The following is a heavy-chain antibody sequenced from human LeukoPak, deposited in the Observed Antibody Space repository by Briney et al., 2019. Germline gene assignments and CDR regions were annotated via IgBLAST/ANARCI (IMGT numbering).Heavy chain of an antibody. V-gene: IGHV4-39*07. D-gene: IGHD5-18*01. J-gene: IGHJ3*02. CDR2: IYYSGST. Sequence: SETLSLTCTVSGGSISSSSYYWGWIRQPPGKGLEWIGSIYYSGSTNYNPSLKSRVTISVDTSKNQFSLKLSSVTAADTAVYYCARGARYSYGYYAFDIWGQGTMVTVSS. CDR1: GGSISSSSYY. CDR3: ARGARYSYGYYAFDI.